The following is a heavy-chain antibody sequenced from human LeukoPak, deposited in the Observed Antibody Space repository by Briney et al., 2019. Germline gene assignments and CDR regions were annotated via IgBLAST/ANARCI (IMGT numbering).Heavy chain of an antibody. CDR3: ARDDSSSFGLYYYYYGMDV. CDR2: ISSSSSYI. J-gene: IGHJ6*02. D-gene: IGHD6-6*01. CDR1: GFTFSSYT. Sequence: GGSLRLSCAASGFTFSSYTMNWVRQAPGKGLEWVSSISSSSSYIYYADSVRGRFTNSRDNAKNSLYLQMNSLRAEDTAVYYCARDDSSSFGLYYYYYGMDVWGQGTTVTVSS. V-gene: IGHV3-21*01.